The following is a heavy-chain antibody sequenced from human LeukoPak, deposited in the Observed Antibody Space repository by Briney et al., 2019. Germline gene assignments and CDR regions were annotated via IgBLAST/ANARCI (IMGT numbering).Heavy chain of an antibody. CDR3: ARMEMPLPDSSGAFDI. D-gene: IGHD6-25*01. J-gene: IGHJ3*02. Sequence: PSQTLSLTCTVSGGSISSGDYYWSWIRQPPGKGLEWIGYIYYSGSTYYNPSLKSRVTISVDTSKNQFSLKLSSVTAADTAVYYCARMEMPLPDSSGAFDIWGQGTMVTVSS. CDR2: IYYSGST. CDR1: GGSISSGDYY. V-gene: IGHV4-30-4*01.